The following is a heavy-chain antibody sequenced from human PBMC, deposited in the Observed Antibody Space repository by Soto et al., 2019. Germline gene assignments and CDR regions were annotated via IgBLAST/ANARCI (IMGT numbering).Heavy chain of an antibody. V-gene: IGHV4-31*03. CDR1: GDSLSSGGHY. D-gene: IGHD4-4*01. J-gene: IGHJ4*02. Sequence: LSLTCTVSGDSLSSGGHYWCWIRQHPGKGLEWIGHIYDSVNTYYSPSIRSRVTLSADMPNNQFSLSLRSVTAAATAVYYCARVNYRGYFAIVTDYWGQG. CDR3: ARVNYRGYFAIVTDY. CDR2: IYDSVNT.